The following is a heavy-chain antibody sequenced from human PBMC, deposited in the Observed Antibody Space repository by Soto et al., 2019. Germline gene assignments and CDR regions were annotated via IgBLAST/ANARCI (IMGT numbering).Heavy chain of an antibody. CDR1: GGSISSGDYY. CDR2: IYYSGST. V-gene: IGHV4-30-4*01. CDR3: ARADAYCSGGSCSTIPDY. D-gene: IGHD2-15*01. J-gene: IGHJ4*02. Sequence: SETLSLTCTVSGGSISSGDYYWSWIRQPPGKGLEWIGYIYYSGSTYYNPSLKSRVTISVDTSKNQFSLKLSSVTAADTAVYYCARADAYCSGGSCSTIPDYWGQGTLVTVSS.